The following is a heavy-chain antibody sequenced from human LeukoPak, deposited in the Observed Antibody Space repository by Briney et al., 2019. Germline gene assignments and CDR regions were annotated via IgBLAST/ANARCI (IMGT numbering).Heavy chain of an antibody. J-gene: IGHJ4*02. V-gene: IGHV1-2*02. CDR3: ARETIFGVVENLFDY. CDR2: INPNSGGT. D-gene: IGHD3-3*01. Sequence: GASVKVSCKASGGTFSSYTISWVRQAPGQGLEWMGWINPNSGGTNYAQKFQGRVTMTRDTSISTAYMELSRLRSDDTAVYYCARETIFGVVENLFDYWGQGTLVTVSS. CDR1: GGTFSSYT.